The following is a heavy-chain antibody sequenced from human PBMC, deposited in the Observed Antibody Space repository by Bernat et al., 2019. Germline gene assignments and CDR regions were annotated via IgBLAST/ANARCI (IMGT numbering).Heavy chain of an antibody. V-gene: IGHV3-11*01. CDR3: AKASYSSSWYYFDY. CDR2: ISSSGSTI. CDR1: GFTFSDYY. Sequence: QVQLVESGGGLVKPGGSLRLSCAASGFTFSDYYMSWIRQAPGKGLEWVSYISSSGSTIYYADSVKGRFTISRDNSKNTLYLQMNSLRAEDTALYYCAKASYSSSWYYFDYWGQGTLVTVSS. J-gene: IGHJ4*02. D-gene: IGHD6-13*01.